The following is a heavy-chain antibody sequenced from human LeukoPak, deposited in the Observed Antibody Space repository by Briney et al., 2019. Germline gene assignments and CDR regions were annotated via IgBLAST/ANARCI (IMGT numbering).Heavy chain of an antibody. Sequence: SETLSLTCTVSGGSISSYYWSWIRQPPGKGLDWIGYIYYSGSTNYNPSLKSRVTISLDTSKNQFSPKLSSVTAADTAVYYCARTTMVRGVPDYRGQGTLVTVSS. CDR3: ARTTMVRGVPDY. V-gene: IGHV4-59*01. D-gene: IGHD3-10*01. CDR1: GGSISSYY. J-gene: IGHJ4*02. CDR2: IYYSGST.